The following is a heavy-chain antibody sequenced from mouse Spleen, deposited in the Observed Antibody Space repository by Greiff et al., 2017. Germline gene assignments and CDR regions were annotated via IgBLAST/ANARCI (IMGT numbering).Heavy chain of an antibody. D-gene: IGHD5-2*01. CDR3: ARRIHPYFDY. Sequence: QVQLKQSGAELVKPGASVKMSCKASGYTFTSYWITWVKQRPGQGLEWIGDIYPGSGSTNYNEKFKSKATLTVDTSSSTAYMQLSSLTSEDSAVYYCARRIHPYFDYWGQGTTLTVSS. CDR1: GYTFTSYW. J-gene: IGHJ2*01. V-gene: IGHV1-55*01. CDR2: IYPGSGST.